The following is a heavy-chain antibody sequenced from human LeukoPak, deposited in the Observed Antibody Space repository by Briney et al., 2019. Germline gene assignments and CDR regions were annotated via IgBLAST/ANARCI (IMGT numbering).Heavy chain of an antibody. D-gene: IGHD5-12*01. J-gene: IGHJ4*02. Sequence: ASVKVSCKASGYTFTGYYMHWVRQAPGQGLEWMGWISAYNGNTNYAQKLQGRVTMTTDTSTSTAYMELRSLRSDDTAVYYCARDVAMATILFDYWGQGTLVTVSS. CDR1: GYTFTGYY. CDR2: ISAYNGNT. V-gene: IGHV1-18*04. CDR3: ARDVAMATILFDY.